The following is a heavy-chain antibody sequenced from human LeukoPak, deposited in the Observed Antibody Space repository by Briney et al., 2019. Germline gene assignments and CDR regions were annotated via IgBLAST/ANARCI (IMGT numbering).Heavy chain of an antibody. V-gene: IGHV3-48*03. D-gene: IGHD3-16*01. CDR3: AKGGAGGGYFPT. J-gene: IGHJ1*01. CDR2: ISSSGSTI. CDR1: GFTFSSYE. Sequence: GGSLRLSCAASGFTFSSYEMNWVRQAPGKGLEWVSYISSSGSTIYYADSVKGRFTISRDNARNSVHLQMKSLRAEDTAVYFCAKGGAGGGYFPTWGQGILVIVSS.